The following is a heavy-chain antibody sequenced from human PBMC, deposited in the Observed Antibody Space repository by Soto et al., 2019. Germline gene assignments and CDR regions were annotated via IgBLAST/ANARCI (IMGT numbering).Heavy chain of an antibody. V-gene: IGHV3-23*01. J-gene: IGHJ4*02. CDR1: GFTFSKYA. D-gene: IGHD3-22*01. CDR3: AKTSGVIVVVTSFDH. Sequence: LRLSCAASGFTFSKYALTWVRQAPGKGLEWVSAISGSGESKYDADSVKGRFTISRDNSKNTLYLEMNSLRPEDTAMYYCAKTSGVIVVVTSFDHWGQGTLVTVSS. CDR2: ISGSGESK.